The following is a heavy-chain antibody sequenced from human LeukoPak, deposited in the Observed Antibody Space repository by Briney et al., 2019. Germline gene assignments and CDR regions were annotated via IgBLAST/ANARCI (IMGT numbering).Heavy chain of an antibody. CDR1: GGSISSSNW. CDR2: IYHSGST. J-gene: IGHJ4*02. V-gene: IGHV4-4*02. D-gene: IGHD3-10*01. CDR3: AREDYYGSGSRFDY. Sequence: SGTLSLTCAVSGGSISSSNWWSWVRQPPGKGLEWIGEIYHSGSTNYNPSLKSRVTISVDTSKNQFSLKLSSVTAADTAVYYCAREDYYGSGSRFDYWGQGTLVTVSS.